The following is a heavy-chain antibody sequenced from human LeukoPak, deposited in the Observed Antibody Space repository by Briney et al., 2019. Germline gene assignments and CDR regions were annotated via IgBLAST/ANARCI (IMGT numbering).Heavy chain of an antibody. Sequence: SETLSLTCTVSGGSISSYYWSWIRQPPGKGLEWIGYTYYSGSTNYNPSLKSRVTISVDTSKNQFSLKLSSVTAADTAVYYCARTERGRGFHYWGQGTLVTVSS. D-gene: IGHD1-26*01. CDR3: ARTERGRGFHY. J-gene: IGHJ4*02. V-gene: IGHV4-59*08. CDR2: TYYSGST. CDR1: GGSISSYY.